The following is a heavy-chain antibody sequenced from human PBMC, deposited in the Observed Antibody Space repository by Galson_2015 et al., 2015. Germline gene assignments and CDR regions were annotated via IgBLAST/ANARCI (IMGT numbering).Heavy chain of an antibody. Sequence: SLRLSCAASGFTFSTFAMHWVRQAPGKGLEWVAVISDDGSKKYYADSVKGRFTISRDNSKNTLYPQMNSLRDEDTAVYYCARSSLGRPSDSWGQGTLVTVSS. D-gene: IGHD6-6*01. CDR3: ARSSLGRPSDS. CDR2: ISDDGSKK. V-gene: IGHV3-30*01. J-gene: IGHJ4*02. CDR1: GFTFSTFA.